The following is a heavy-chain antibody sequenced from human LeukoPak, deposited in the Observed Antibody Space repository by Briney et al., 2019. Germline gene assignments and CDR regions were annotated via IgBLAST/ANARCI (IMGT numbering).Heavy chain of an antibody. Sequence: SETLSLTCTVSGGSISSYYWSWIRQPPGKGLEWIGYIYYSGSTNYNPSLKSRVTISVDTSKNQFSLKLSSVTAADTAVYYCARGLGYGEYLVPFDIWGQGTLVTVSS. J-gene: IGHJ3*02. CDR1: GGSISSYY. CDR2: IYYSGST. V-gene: IGHV4-59*01. D-gene: IGHD4-17*01. CDR3: ARGLGYGEYLVPFDI.